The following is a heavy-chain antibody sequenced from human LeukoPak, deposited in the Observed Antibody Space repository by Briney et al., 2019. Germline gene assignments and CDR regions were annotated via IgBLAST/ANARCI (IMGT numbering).Heavy chain of an antibody. Sequence: ASVKVSCKAFGYTFTSYDINWVRQATGQGLEWMGWMNPNSGNTGYAQKFQGRVTMTRNTSISTAYMELSSLRSEDTAVYYCARLNGGSCYFCTGDWFDPWGQGTLVTVSS. CDR3: ARLNGGSCYFCTGDWFDP. D-gene: IGHD2-15*01. V-gene: IGHV1-8*01. CDR2: MNPNSGNT. J-gene: IGHJ5*02. CDR1: GYTFTSYD.